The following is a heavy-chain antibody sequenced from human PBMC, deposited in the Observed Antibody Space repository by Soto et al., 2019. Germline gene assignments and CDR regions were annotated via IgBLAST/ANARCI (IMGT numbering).Heavy chain of an antibody. CDR3: SRSYWYSSGWRFDY. D-gene: IGHD6-19*01. V-gene: IGHV3-49*03. J-gene: IGHJ4*02. CDR1: GFTFGDYA. CDR2: IRSNSYGGTR. Sequence: PGGSLRLSCTASGFTFGDYAMSWFRQAPGKGLEWVGLIRSNSYGGTREYAASVKGRFTISRDDTTKIAYLEMNSLKTEDTAVYYCSRSYWYSSGWRFDYWGLGTLVTVS.